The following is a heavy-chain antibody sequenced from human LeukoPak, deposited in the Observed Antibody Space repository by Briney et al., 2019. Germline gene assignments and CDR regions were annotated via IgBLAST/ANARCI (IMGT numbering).Heavy chain of an antibody. D-gene: IGHD6-6*01. J-gene: IGHJ3*02. V-gene: IGHV3-11*01. Sequence: AGGSLRLSCAASGFTFSDYYMSWIRQAPGKGLEWVSYISSSGSTIYYADSVKGRFTISRDNAKNSLYLQMNSLRAEDTAVYYCARKDIAARNYDAFDIWSQGTMVTVSS. CDR3: ARKDIAARNYDAFDI. CDR2: ISSSGSTI. CDR1: GFTFSDYY.